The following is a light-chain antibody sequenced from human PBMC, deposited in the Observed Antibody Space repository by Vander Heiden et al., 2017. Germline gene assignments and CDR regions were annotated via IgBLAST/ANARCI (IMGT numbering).Light chain of an antibody. J-gene: IGKJ5*01. V-gene: IGKV3-15*01. CDR1: QSVSSN. CDR3: QQDNTSIT. Sequence: EIVMTQSPATLSVSPGERATLSCRDSQSVSSNLAWYQQKPGQAPRLLIYGASNRANGIPDRFSGSGSGKEFTLTISSLQYEDFAVYYWQQDNTSITFGQGTQMEIK. CDR2: GAS.